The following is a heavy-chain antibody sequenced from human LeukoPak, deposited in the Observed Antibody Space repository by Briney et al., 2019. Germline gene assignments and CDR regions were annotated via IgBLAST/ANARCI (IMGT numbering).Heavy chain of an antibody. J-gene: IGHJ4*02. D-gene: IGHD1-26*01. Sequence: PGGSLRLSCAASGFILSTHGMHWVRQAPGKGLEWVAGMWYDGSREDYADSVKGRFTISRDMSKNTLNLQMNSLSGEDTAMFSCARDLSFGSLDCRGQGTLVTASS. CDR1: GFILSTHG. V-gene: IGHV3-33*01. CDR3: ARDLSFGSLDC. CDR2: MWYDGSRE.